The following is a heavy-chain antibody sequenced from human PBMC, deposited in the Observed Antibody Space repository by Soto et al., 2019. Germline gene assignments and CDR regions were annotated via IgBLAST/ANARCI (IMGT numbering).Heavy chain of an antibody. CDR2: IAWSGTI. V-gene: IGHV3-48*02. D-gene: IGHD5-12*01. CDR3: ARDGKRGYDCDY. J-gene: IGHJ4*01. CDR1: GFTFSDYS. Sequence: GGSLRLSCAASGFTFSDYSMNWVRQAPGKGLEWVSHIAWSGTISYADSVKGRFTISRDNGKNSLYLQMDSLRDEDTAVYYCARDGKRGYDCDYWGHGTLVTVSS.